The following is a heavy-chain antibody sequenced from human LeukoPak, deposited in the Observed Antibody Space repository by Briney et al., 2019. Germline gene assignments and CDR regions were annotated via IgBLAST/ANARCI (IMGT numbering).Heavy chain of an antibody. J-gene: IGHJ2*01. CDR1: GYSIAHGFF. V-gene: IGHV4-38-2*02. CDR2: LYHSGTT. CDR3: ARVEVPRDINDWYFDL. Sequence: SETLSLTCTVSGYSIAHGFFWAWIRQPPGGGLEWIGSLYHSGTTYCNTSLKSRISTSVGTSKNQFSLKLRLVTAADTAVYYCARVEVPRDINDWYFDLWGRGTLVTVSS. D-gene: IGHD2-15*01.